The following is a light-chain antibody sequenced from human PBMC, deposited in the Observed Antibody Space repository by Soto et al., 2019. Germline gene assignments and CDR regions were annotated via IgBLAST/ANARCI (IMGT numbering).Light chain of an antibody. CDR3: QPYNNN. V-gene: IGKV1-5*01. CDR1: HSITNW. CDR2: DVS. J-gene: IGKJ2*01. Sequence: DIKMTQSPSTLSASVGDRVTVTCRASHSITNWLAWYQQKPGKAPKVLIYDVSTLGSGVPSRFSGSGSGTEFTLTISSLQPDDFATYYCQPYNNNFGQGTKVDIK.